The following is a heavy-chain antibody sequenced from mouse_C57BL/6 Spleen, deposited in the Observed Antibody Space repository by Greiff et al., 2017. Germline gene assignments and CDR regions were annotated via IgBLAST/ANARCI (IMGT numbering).Heavy chain of an antibody. CDR2: IHPNSGST. J-gene: IGHJ3*01. CDR1: GYTFTSYW. V-gene: IGHV1-64*01. D-gene: IGHD2-4*01. Sequence: VQLQQPGAELVKPGASVKLSCKASGYTFTSYWMHWVKQRPGQGLEWIGMIHPNSGSTNYNEKFKSKATLTVDKSSSTAYMQLSSLTSEDSAVYYCARDYDAPLFAYWGQGTLVTVSA. CDR3: ARDYDAPLFAY.